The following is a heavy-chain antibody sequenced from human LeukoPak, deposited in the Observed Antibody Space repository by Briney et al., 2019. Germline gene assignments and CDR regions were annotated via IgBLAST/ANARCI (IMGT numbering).Heavy chain of an antibody. V-gene: IGHV4-34*01. CDR2: INHSGST. CDR3: ARTGYYDSF. CDR1: SGSSSGYY. J-gene: IGHJ4*02. Sequence: PSETLSLTCAVYSGSSSGYYWSWIRQPPGKGLEWIGEINHSGSTNYNPSLKSRVTISVGTSKNQFSLKLSSVTAADTAVYYCARTGYYDSFWGQGTLVTVSS. D-gene: IGHD3-22*01.